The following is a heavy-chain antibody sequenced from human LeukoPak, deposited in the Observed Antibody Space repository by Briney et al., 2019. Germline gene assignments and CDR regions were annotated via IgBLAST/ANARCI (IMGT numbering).Heavy chain of an antibody. D-gene: IGHD3-22*01. CDR2: INHSGST. CDR3: ARAVYDSSVDY. V-gene: IGHV4-34*01. Sequence: SETLSLTCAVYGGSSSGYYWSWIRQPPGKGLEWIGEINHSGSTNYNPSLKSRVTISVDTSKNQFSLKLSSVTAADTAVYYCARAVYDSSVDYWGQGTLVTVSS. CDR1: GGSSSGYY. J-gene: IGHJ4*02.